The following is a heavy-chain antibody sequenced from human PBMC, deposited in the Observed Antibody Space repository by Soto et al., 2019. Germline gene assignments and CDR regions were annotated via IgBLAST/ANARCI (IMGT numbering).Heavy chain of an antibody. Sequence: QVQLVQSGAEVKKPGASVKVSCKTSGYTFTSYFMHWVRQAPGQGLEWMGIINPSGGSTSCAQKFQGRVTMTRETSTSTVYMELSSLRSEDTAVYYCASLGHANYYDSSGYYAVDYWGQGTLVTVSS. CDR1: GYTFTSYF. D-gene: IGHD3-22*01. J-gene: IGHJ4*02. V-gene: IGHV1-46*01. CDR2: INPSGGST. CDR3: ASLGHANYYDSSGYYAVDY.